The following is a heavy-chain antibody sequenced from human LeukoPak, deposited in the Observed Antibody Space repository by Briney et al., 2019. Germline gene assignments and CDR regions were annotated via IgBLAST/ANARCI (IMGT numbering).Heavy chain of an antibody. Sequence: PGGSLRLSCAASGFTFSSYGMHWVRQAPGKGLEWVAFIRYDGSNKYYADSVKGRFTISRDDSKNTLYLQMNSLRAEDTAVYYCARIRVCSSTSCYRGRAFDIWGQGTMVTVSS. V-gene: IGHV3-30*02. CDR2: IRYDGSNK. CDR3: ARIRVCSSTSCYRGRAFDI. CDR1: GFTFSSYG. J-gene: IGHJ3*02. D-gene: IGHD2-2*02.